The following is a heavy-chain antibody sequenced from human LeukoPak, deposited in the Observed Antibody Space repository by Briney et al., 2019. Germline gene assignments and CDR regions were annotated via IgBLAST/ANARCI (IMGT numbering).Heavy chain of an antibody. J-gene: IGHJ4*02. V-gene: IGHV4-59*01. Sequence: SETLSLTCTVSGGSISSYYWSWIRQPPGKGLEWIGYNYYSGSTNYNPSLKSRVTISVDTSKNQFSLRLSSVTAADTAVYYCARVTGYVMEDYFDYWGQGTLVTVSS. CDR1: GGSISSYY. D-gene: IGHD6-13*01. CDR2: NYYSGST. CDR3: ARVTGYVMEDYFDY.